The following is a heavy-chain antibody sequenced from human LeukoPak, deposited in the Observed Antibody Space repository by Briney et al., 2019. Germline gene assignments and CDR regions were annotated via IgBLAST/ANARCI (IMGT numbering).Heavy chain of an antibody. V-gene: IGHV3-11*04. D-gene: IGHD3-22*01. CDR1: GFTFSDYY. J-gene: IGHJ3*02. CDR3: ARGVYYYDSSGPAAFDI. Sequence: GGSLRLSCAASGFTFSDYYMSWIRQAPGKGLEWVSYISSSGSTIYYADSVKGRFTISRDNVKNSLYLQMNRLRAEDTAVYYCARGVYYYDSSGPAAFDIWGQGTMVTVSS. CDR2: ISSSGSTI.